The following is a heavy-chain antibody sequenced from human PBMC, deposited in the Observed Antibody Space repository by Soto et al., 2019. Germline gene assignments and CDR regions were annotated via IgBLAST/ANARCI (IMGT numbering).Heavy chain of an antibody. V-gene: IGHV1-18*01. Sequence: QVQLVQSGAEVKKPGASVKVSCKASGYTFTSYGISWVRQAPGQGLERMGWISAYNGNTNYAQKLQGRVTMTTDTSTSTAYMELRSLRSDDTAVYYCARDSPPKIWSGFPYNWFDPWGQATLVTVSS. CDR3: ARDSPPKIWSGFPYNWFDP. CDR1: GYTFTSYG. J-gene: IGHJ5*02. CDR2: ISAYNGNT. D-gene: IGHD3-3*01.